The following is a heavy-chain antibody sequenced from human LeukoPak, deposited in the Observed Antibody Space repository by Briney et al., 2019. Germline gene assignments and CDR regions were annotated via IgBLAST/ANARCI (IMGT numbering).Heavy chain of an antibody. CDR2: IYYSGTT. D-gene: IGHD3-9*01. Sequence: SETLSLTCSVSGGSINSNSHHWDWIRRAPGKGLEWIGNIYYSGTTSYNPSLKSRVTISVDTSKNQFSLRLSSVTAADTAVYYCARRGDILTDYAFDYWGQGTLVTVSS. CDR3: ARRGDILTDYAFDY. CDR1: GGSINSNSHH. J-gene: IGHJ4*02. V-gene: IGHV4-39*01.